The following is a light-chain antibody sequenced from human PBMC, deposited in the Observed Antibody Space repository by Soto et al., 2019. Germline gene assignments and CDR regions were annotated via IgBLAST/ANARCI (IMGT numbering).Light chain of an antibody. CDR1: QSVSSS. CDR3: QQYYNWPPTWT. V-gene: IGKV3-15*01. CDR2: DSS. J-gene: IGKJ1*01. Sequence: EIVMTQSPATLSVSPGERATLSCRASQSVSSSVAWYQQKPGQAPRLLIYDSSSRATGVPARFSGSGSGTEFSLAISSLQSEDFAVYYCQQYYNWPPTWTFGQGTKGDIK.